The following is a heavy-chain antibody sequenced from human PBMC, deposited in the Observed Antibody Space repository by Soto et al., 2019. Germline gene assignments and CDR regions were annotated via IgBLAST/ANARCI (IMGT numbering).Heavy chain of an antibody. V-gene: IGHV4-59*01. J-gene: IGHJ4*01. Sequence: QVQLQESGPGLVRPSETLSLTCTVSGGSISSSYWSWIRQTPEKGLEWIGYIYYSGGTSYNPSLKSRVTISLGTSKNQFSLRLTSVTAADTAIYYCARALSFPHFDYWGHGTLVTVSS. CDR2: IYYSGGT. CDR1: GGSISSSY. CDR3: ARALSFPHFDY.